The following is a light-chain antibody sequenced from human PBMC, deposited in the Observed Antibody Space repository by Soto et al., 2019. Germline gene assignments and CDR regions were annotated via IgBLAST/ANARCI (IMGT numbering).Light chain of an antibody. J-gene: IGKJ1*01. V-gene: IGKV3-11*01. CDR1: QSVSSY. Sequence: EIVLTQSPATLSLSPGERATLSCRASQSVSSYLAWYQQRPGQAPRLLIYDASNRATGIPARFSGSGSGTDFTLTISRLEPEDFAVYYGQQRSNLWTFGQGTKVEIK. CDR2: DAS. CDR3: QQRSNLWT.